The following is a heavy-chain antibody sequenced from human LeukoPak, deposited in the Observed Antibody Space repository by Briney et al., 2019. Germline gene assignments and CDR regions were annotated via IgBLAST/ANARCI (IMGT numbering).Heavy chain of an antibody. CDR3: AKLTVATILNAEGGPDY. V-gene: IGHV1-18*01. Sequence: EASVKVSCKASGYTFTSYGISWVRQSPGQGLECMGGISAYNGNTNYAQKLQGRVTMTTDTSTSTAYMELRSLRSDDTAVYYCAKLTVATILNAEGGPDYWGQGTLVTVSS. D-gene: IGHD5-12*01. CDR1: GYTFTSYG. CDR2: ISAYNGNT. J-gene: IGHJ4*02.